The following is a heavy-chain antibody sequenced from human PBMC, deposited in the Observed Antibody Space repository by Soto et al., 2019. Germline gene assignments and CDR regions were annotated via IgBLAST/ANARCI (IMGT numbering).Heavy chain of an antibody. J-gene: IGHJ6*02. CDR3: AGTVHYYDSSGEYGMDV. Sequence: KPSETLSLTCAVYGGSFSGYYWSWIRQPPGKGLEWIGEINHSGSTNYNPSLKSRVTISVDTSKNQFSLKLSSVTAADTAVYYCAGTVHYYDSSGEYGMDVWGQGTTVTVSS. CDR1: GGSFSGYY. D-gene: IGHD3-22*01. V-gene: IGHV4-34*01. CDR2: INHSGST.